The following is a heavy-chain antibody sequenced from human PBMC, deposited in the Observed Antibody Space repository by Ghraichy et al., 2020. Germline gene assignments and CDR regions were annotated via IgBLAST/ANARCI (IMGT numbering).Heavy chain of an antibody. CDR2: ISSSSSYI. Sequence: GGSLRLSCAASGFTFSSYAMTWVRQAPGKGLEWVSSISSSSSYIYYADSVKGRFTISRDNAKNSLYLQMNSLRAEDTAVYYCARDGRKAKTSSGSYVDYYYYYGMDVWGQGTTVTVSS. CDR3: ARDGRKAKTSSGSYVDYYYYYGMDV. J-gene: IGHJ6*02. V-gene: IGHV3-21*01. CDR1: GFTFSSYA. D-gene: IGHD1-26*01.